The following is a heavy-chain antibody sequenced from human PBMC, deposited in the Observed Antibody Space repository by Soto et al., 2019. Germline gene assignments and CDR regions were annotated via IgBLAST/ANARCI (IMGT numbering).Heavy chain of an antibody. CDR3: ARVRRYFDWCLDY. CDR2: INHSGST. J-gene: IGHJ4*02. Sequence: PSETLSLTCAVYGWSFSVYYWRWIRQPPGKGLEWIGEINHSGSTNYNPSLKSRVTISVDTSKNQFSLKLSSVTAADTAVYYCARVRRYFDWCLDYWGQGTLVTVSS. CDR1: GWSFSVYY. V-gene: IGHV4-34*01. D-gene: IGHD3-9*01.